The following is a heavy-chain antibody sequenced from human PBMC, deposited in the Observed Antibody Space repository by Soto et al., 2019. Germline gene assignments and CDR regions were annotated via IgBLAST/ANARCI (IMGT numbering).Heavy chain of an antibody. CDR1: GYTFTSYG. CDR2: ISAYNGNT. J-gene: IGHJ5*02. D-gene: IGHD3-10*01. V-gene: IGHV1-18*01. CDR3: ALWVGELLPSGWFDP. Sequence: QVQLVQSGAEVKKPGASVKVSCKASGYTFTSYGISWVRQAPGQGLEWVGWISAYNGNTNYAQKLQGRVTMTTDTSTCQGDVERRSVGPEGTGVYCGALWVGELLPSGWFDPWGQGTPVPVSS.